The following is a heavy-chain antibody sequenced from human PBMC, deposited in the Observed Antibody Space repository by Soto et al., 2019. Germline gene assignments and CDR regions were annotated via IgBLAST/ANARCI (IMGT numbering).Heavy chain of an antibody. CDR1: GGTFSSYT. Sequence: QVQLVQSGAEVKKPGSSVKVSCKASGGTFSSYTISWVRQAPGQGLEWMGRIIPILSIANYAQKFQGRVTITADKSTSTAYMELSSLRSEDTAVYYCARDPDYYGSGSTAPFDPWGQGTLVTVSS. D-gene: IGHD3-10*01. V-gene: IGHV1-69*08. CDR3: ARDPDYYGSGSTAPFDP. CDR2: IIPILSIA. J-gene: IGHJ5*02.